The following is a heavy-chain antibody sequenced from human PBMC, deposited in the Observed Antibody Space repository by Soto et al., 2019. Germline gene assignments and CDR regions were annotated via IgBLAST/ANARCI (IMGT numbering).Heavy chain of an antibody. J-gene: IGHJ6*02. D-gene: IGHD3-9*01. CDR1: GGSISSGYYY. CDR2: IYYSGST. V-gene: IGHV4-30-4*02. Sequence: SETLSLTCTVSGGSISSGYYYWSWIRQPPGKGLEWIGYIYYSGSTYYNPSLKSRVTISVDTSKNQFSLKLSSLTAADTAVYYCARDGRVYDILTGYRYYYYGMDVWGQGTTVTV. CDR3: ARDGRVYDILTGYRYYYYGMDV.